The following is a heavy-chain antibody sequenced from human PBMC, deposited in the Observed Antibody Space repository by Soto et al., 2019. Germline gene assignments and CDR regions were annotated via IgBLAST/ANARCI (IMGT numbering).Heavy chain of an antibody. CDR3: AEGTDYYYGMDV. CDR2: INQSGIS. J-gene: IGHJ6*02. CDR1: GASVSDYY. V-gene: IGHV4-34*01. Sequence: SETLSLTCAVYGASVSDYYCSWIRQPPEKRLEWIGEINQSGISNYNPSLKSRVTISVDTSKNQFSLKLSSVTAADTAVYYCAEGTDYYYGMDVWGQGTTVTVSS. D-gene: IGHD3-10*01.